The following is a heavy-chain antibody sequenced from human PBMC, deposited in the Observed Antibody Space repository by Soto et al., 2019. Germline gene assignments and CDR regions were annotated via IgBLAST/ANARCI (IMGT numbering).Heavy chain of an antibody. Sequence: EVQLLESGGGLVQPGGSLRLSCAASGFTFSSYAMSWVRQAPGKVLEWVSAISGSGGSTYYADSVKGRFTISRDNSKNTLYLQMNSLRAEDTAVYYCAKDLFWSKEYFDYWGQGTLVTVSS. D-gene: IGHD3-3*01. V-gene: IGHV3-23*01. CDR2: ISGSGGST. CDR1: GFTFSSYA. CDR3: AKDLFWSKEYFDY. J-gene: IGHJ4*02.